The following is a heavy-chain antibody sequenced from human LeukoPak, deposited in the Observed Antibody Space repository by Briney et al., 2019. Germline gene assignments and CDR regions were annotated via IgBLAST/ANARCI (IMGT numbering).Heavy chain of an antibody. Sequence: GGSLRLSCAASGFTFSSYEMNWVRQAPGKGLEWVSYISSSGSTIYYADSVKGRFTISRDNAKNSLYLQINSLRAEDTAVYYCARDDTTIFGVVIKGDYWGQGTLVTVSS. CDR1: GFTFSSYE. D-gene: IGHD3-3*01. J-gene: IGHJ4*02. CDR3: ARDDTTIFGVVIKGDY. V-gene: IGHV3-48*03. CDR2: ISSSGSTI.